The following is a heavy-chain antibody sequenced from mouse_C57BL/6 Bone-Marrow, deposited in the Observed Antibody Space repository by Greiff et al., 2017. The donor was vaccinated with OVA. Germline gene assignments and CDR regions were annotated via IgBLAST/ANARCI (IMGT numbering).Heavy chain of an antibody. CDR3: ARQGTTVVERAPAWFAY. CDR1: GYAFSSSW. CDR2: IYPGDGDT. V-gene: IGHV1-82*01. J-gene: IGHJ3*01. Sequence: QVQLKESGPELVKPGASVKISCKASGYAFSSSWMNWVKQRPGKGLEWIGRIYPGDGDTNYNGKFKGKATLTADKSSSTAYMQLSSLTSEDSAVYVCARQGTTVVERAPAWFAYWGQGTLVTVSA. D-gene: IGHD1-1*01.